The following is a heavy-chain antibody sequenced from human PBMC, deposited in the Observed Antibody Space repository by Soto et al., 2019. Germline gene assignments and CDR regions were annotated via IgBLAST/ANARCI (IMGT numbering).Heavy chain of an antibody. J-gene: IGHJ5*02. V-gene: IGHV4-31*03. D-gene: IGHD6-13*01. Sequence: QVQLQESGPGLVKPSQTLSLTCTVSGGSISSGGYYWSWIRQHPGKGLGGIGYIYYSGSTYYNPSLKSRVTISVDTSKNQFSLKLSSVTAADTAVYYCARAANYSSPFRWFDPWGQGTLVTVSS. CDR2: IYYSGST. CDR3: ARAANYSSPFRWFDP. CDR1: GGSISSGGYY.